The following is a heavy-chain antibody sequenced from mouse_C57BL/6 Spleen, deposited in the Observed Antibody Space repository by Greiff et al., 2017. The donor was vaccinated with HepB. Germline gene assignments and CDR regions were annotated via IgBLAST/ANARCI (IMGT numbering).Heavy chain of an antibody. V-gene: IGHV5-17*01. CDR1: GFTFSDYG. D-gene: IGHD2-4*01. CDR3: ARPFDYYFDY. CDR2: ISSGSSTI. Sequence: EVQRVESGGGLVKPGGSLKLSCAASGFTFSDYGMNWVRQAPEKGLEWVAYISSGSSTIYYADTVKGRFTISRDNAKTTLFLQMTSLRSEDTAMYYCARPFDYYFDYWGQGTTLTVSS. J-gene: IGHJ2*01.